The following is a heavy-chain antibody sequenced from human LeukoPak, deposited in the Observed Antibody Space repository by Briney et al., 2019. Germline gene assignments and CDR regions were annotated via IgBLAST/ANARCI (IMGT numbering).Heavy chain of an antibody. CDR2: ISDSGGNT. Sequence: GGSLRLSCAASGFTFNTYGMSWVRQAPGKGLEWVSTISDSGGNTYYADSVKGRFTISRDNSKNTLYLQMNSLRAEDTAVYYCAKAPRYGSGGEYFDYWGQGTLVTVSS. CDR1: GFTFNTYG. CDR3: AKAPRYGSGGEYFDY. D-gene: IGHD3-10*01. J-gene: IGHJ4*02. V-gene: IGHV3-23*01.